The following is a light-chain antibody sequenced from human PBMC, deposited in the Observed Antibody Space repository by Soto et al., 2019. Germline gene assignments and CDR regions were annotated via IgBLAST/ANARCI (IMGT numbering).Light chain of an antibody. CDR1: NSNLGAGYD. V-gene: IGLV1-40*01. CDR3: QAYDYSLTAFV. CDR2: GNR. J-gene: IGLJ3*02. Sequence: QAVVTQPPSVSGATGQRVTISCTGNNSNLGAGYDVHWYQQLPGAAPKLVVFGNRNRPSGVPERFSGSKSGTSASLAITGLQAEDEADYYCQAYDYSLTAFVFGGGTKVTVL.